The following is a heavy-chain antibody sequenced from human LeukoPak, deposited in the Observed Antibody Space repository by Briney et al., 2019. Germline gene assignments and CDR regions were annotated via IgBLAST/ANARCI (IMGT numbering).Heavy chain of an antibody. CDR2: IYYSGST. CDR3: ARQRHDFWSGYTNWFDP. D-gene: IGHD3-3*01. CDR1: AGSVSSGSYY. Sequence: TASETLSLTCPVSAGSVSSGSYYWSWLRQPPGKGLEWIGFIYYSGSTNYNPSLKSRVTISVDTSKNQFSLKLSSVTAADTAVYYCARQRHDFWSGYTNWFDPWGQGTLVTVSS. J-gene: IGHJ5*02. V-gene: IGHV4-61*01.